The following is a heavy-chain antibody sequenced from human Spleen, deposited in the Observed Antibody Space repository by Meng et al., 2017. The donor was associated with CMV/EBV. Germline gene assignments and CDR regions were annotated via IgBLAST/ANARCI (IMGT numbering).Heavy chain of an antibody. Sequence: LKTPWAASGFPFSNYAMSRVRQAPGTGLEWVSAISGSYNSTYYPDPVMGRFTHSSDNSKNTLYLQMNSLRADDKDVYYCMKDVYSGGWYGGWIDPWGQGTLVTVSS. D-gene: IGHD3-10*01. J-gene: IGHJ5*02. CDR3: MKDVYSGGWYGGWIDP. CDR1: GFPFSNYA. CDR2: ISGSYNST. V-gene: IGHV3-23*01.